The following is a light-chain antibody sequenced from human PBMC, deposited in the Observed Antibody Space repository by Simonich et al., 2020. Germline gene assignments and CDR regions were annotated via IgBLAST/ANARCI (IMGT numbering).Light chain of an antibody. CDR1: QSVSSN. V-gene: IGKV3-15*01. CDR3: QQYNNWPLT. CDR2: GAS. J-gene: IGKJ4*01. Sequence: EIVMTQSPATLSVSPGERATLSCRASQSVSSNLAWYQQKPGQAPRLLLYGASTRAPGIPARLSGSGSGTEFTLTISSMQSEDFAVYYCQQYNNWPLTFGGGTKVEIK.